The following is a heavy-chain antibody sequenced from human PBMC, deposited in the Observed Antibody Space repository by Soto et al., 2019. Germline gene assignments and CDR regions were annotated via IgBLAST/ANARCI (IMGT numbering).Heavy chain of an antibody. Sequence: QLQLAQSGSDVKKAGSSVKCSCKASGGTLSNSAFSWVRQAPGQGLEWMGWIIPVFGIVNYAQKFQDRVTITADESTSTAYMALRSLRSEDTAVYFCVKCRIVVVGSRAYYGMDVWGQGTTVTV. CDR3: VKCRIVVVGSRAYYGMDV. CDR1: GGTLSNSA. J-gene: IGHJ6*02. CDR2: IIPVFGIV. D-gene: IGHD3-22*01. V-gene: IGHV1-69*19.